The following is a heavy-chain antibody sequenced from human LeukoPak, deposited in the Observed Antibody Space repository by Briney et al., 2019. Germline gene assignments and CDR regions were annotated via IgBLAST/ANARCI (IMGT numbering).Heavy chain of an antibody. J-gene: IGHJ4*02. Sequence: ASVKVSCKASGYTFTGYYMHWVRQAPGQGLEWMGWINPNSGGTNYAQKFQGRVTMTRDTSISTAYMELSSLRSEDTAVYYCASLGYCSGGSCYRFDYWGQGTLVTVSS. D-gene: IGHD2-15*01. CDR2: INPNSGGT. CDR3: ASLGYCSGGSCYRFDY. CDR1: GYTFTGYY. V-gene: IGHV1-2*02.